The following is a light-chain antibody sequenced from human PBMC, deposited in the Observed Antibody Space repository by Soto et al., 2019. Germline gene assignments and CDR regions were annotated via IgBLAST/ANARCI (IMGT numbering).Light chain of an antibody. CDR1: TGAVTSGHY. CDR3: LLSYTGRLYV. J-gene: IGLJ1*01. Sequence: QAVVTQAPSLTVSPGGTVTLTCGSSTGAVTSGHYPYWFQQKPGQAPRTLIYDTSNKHSWTPARFSGSILGGKAALTLSGAQHEDEADYYCLLSYTGRLYVFGPGTKVTVL. CDR2: DTS. V-gene: IGLV7-46*01.